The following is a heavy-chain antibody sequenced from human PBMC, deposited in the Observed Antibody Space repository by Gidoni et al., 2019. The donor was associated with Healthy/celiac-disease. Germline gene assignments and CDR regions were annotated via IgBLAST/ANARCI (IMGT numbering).Heavy chain of an antibody. CDR2: IYYSGST. Sequence: QLQLQESGPGLVKLSETLSLPCTVSGGSIGSSSYSGGWTRQPPAAGPERKGRNLYSGWSRQPPGKGLEWIGSIYYSGSTYYNPSLKSRVTISVDTSKNQFSLKLSSLTAADTAVYYCARHECSGGSCRKGLVWFDPWGQGTLVTVSS. CDR1: GGSIGSSSYSGGWTRQPPAAGPERKGRNLY. J-gene: IGHJ5*02. V-gene: IGHV4-39*01. D-gene: IGHD2-15*01. CDR3: ARHECSGGSCRKGLVWFDP.